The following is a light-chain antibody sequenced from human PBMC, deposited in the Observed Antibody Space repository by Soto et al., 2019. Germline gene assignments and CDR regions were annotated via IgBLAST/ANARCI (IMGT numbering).Light chain of an antibody. CDR3: SSYRSSTTLEI. V-gene: IGLV2-14*01. J-gene: IGLJ1*01. Sequence: QSALTQPASVSGSPGQSITISCTGTSSDVGGYDYVSWYQQHPGKAPKLMIYEVSNRPSGVSNRFSGSKSANTASLTISGLQAEDEADYYCSSYRSSTTLEIFGTGTKLTVL. CDR2: EVS. CDR1: SSDVGGYDY.